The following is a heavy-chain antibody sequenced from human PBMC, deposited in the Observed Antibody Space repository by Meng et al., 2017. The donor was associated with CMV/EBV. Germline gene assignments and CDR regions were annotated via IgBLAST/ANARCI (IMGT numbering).Heavy chain of an antibody. Sequence: GASLKISCAASGFTFSSYWLSLVRQAPGKVLEWVANIKQDGREKYYVDSVKGRFTISRDNAKNSLYLQMNSLRAEDTAVYYCAREDCSSTSCYTGYYGMDVWDQGTTVTVSS. D-gene: IGHD2-2*02. CDR1: GFTFSSYW. CDR3: AREDCSSTSCYTGYYGMDV. CDR2: IKQDGREK. J-gene: IGHJ6*02. V-gene: IGHV3-7*01.